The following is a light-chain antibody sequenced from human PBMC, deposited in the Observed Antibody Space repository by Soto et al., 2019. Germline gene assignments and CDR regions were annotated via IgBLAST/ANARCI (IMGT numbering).Light chain of an antibody. V-gene: IGKV1-5*03. CDR1: QSISVG. CDR3: QQYYRQAT. CDR2: KAS. J-gene: IGKJ1*01. Sequence: DIQMTQTPYTLSAYVGGRVTITFRASQSISVGLAWYQQKAGKAPNLLIYKASRLESGVPSRFSGSGSGTEFTLTISSLQPDDFATYYCQQYYRQATFGQGTKVDIK.